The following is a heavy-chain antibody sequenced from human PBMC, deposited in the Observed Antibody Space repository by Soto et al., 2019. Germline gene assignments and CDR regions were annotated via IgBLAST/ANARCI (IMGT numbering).Heavy chain of an antibody. V-gene: IGHV4-61*01. CDR1: GGSVSSGSYY. Sequence: QVQLQESGPGLVKPSETLSLTCTVSGGSVSSGSYYWSWIRQPPGKGLEWIGYIYYSGSTNYNPSLKGRVTISVDTSKNLFSLKLSSVAAADTAVYYCARDLIWFGEFLYFDYWGQGTLVTVSS. D-gene: IGHD3-10*01. CDR2: IYYSGST. J-gene: IGHJ4*02. CDR3: ARDLIWFGEFLYFDY.